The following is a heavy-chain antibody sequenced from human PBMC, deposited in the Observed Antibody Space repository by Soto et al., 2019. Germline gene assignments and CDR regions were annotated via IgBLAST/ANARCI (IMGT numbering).Heavy chain of an antibody. CDR2: IIPILGSA. Sequence: QVQLVQSGAEVKKPGSSVKVSCKASGGTFSSYAISWVRQAPGQGREWMGGIIPILGSANYAQKFQGRVTITADESTSTAYMELSSLRSEATAVYYCARDPPPKSYGDYPWNWFDPWGQGTLVTVSS. CDR3: ARDPPPKSYGDYPWNWFDP. V-gene: IGHV1-69*01. D-gene: IGHD4-17*01. CDR1: GGTFSSYA. J-gene: IGHJ5*02.